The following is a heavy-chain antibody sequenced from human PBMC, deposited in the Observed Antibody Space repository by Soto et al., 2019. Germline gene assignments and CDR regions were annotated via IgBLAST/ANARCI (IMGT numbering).Heavy chain of an antibody. Sequence: EVQLLESGGGLVQPGGSLRLSCAASGFTFSSYAMSWVRQAPGKGLEWVSAISGSGGSTYYADSVKGRFTISRDNSKNTLYLQMNSLRAEDTAVYYCAKVPGYSSSWFPRSSFDYWGQGTLVTVSS. CDR3: AKVPGYSSSWFPRSSFDY. V-gene: IGHV3-23*01. CDR1: GFTFSSYA. J-gene: IGHJ4*02. CDR2: ISGSGGST. D-gene: IGHD6-13*01.